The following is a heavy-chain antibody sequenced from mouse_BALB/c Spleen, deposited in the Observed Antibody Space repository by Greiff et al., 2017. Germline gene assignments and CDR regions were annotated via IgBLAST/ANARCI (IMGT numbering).Heavy chain of an antibody. CDR2: ISNGGGST. V-gene: IGHV5-12-2*01. Sequence: EVKLMESGGGLVQPGGSLKLSCAASGFTFSSYTMSWVRQTPEKRLEWVAYISNGGGSTYYPDTVKGRFTISRDNAKNTLYLQMSSLKSEDTAMYYCASRSDYDYDAWFAYWGQGTLVTVSA. D-gene: IGHD2-4*01. CDR1: GFTFSSYT. CDR3: ASRSDYDYDAWFAY. J-gene: IGHJ3*01.